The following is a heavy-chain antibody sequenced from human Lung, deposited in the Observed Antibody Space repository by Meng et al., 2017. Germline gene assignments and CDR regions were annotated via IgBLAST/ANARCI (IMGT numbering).Heavy chain of an antibody. J-gene: IGHJ5*02. CDR1: GGSFSGYY. V-gene: IGHV4-34*01. CDR3: TRAPLPAGRGLKNWFEP. D-gene: IGHD2-2*01. Sequence: QLQLQQWGAVLLKPSETLSLTCGVYGGSFSGYYWSWIRQPPGKGLEWIGEISHSGSTNYNPSLKSRVTISVDTSKNQFSLQLTSVTAADTAMYYCTRAPLPAGRGLKNWFEPWGQGTLVTVSS. CDR2: ISHSGST.